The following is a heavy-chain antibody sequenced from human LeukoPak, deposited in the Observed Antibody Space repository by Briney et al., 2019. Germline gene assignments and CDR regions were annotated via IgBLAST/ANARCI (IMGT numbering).Heavy chain of an antibody. CDR3: AKDNRRHYTSGPNPDSLH. CDR1: GFSLSDYT. J-gene: IGHJ4*02. V-gene: IGHV3-9*01. Sequence: GGSLRLSCELSGFSLSDYTMNWVRQAPGKGLEWVSGISWNSGSIDYADSVKGRFTISRDNAKNSLYLQMNSLRVEDTAFYYCAKDNRRHYTSGPNPDSLHWGQGALVTVSS. CDR2: ISWNSGSI. D-gene: IGHD6-19*01.